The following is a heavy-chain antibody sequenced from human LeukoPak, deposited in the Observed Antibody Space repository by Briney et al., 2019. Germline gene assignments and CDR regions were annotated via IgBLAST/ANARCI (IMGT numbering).Heavy chain of an antibody. CDR2: MNPNSGNT. CDR1: GYTFTSYD. CDR3: ARGSELWSNAFDI. V-gene: IGHV1-8*01. Sequence: ASVKVSCKASGYTFTSYDINWVRQAPGQGLEWMGWMNPNSGNTGYAQKFQGRVTITRNTSISTAYMELSSLRSEDTAVYYCARGSELWSNAFDIWGQGTMVTVSS. J-gene: IGHJ3*02. D-gene: IGHD5-18*01.